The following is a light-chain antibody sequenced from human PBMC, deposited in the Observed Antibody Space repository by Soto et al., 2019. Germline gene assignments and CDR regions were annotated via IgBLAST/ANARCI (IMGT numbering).Light chain of an antibody. CDR2: DVS. J-gene: IGKJ4*01. Sequence: EIVLTQSPATLSLSPGERATLSCRASQSVSSYLAWYQQRPGQAPRLLIYDVSNGATGIPARFSGGGSGTDFTLIISSVESVDFAVYYCQQSSHWPLTFGGGTKVESK. V-gene: IGKV3-11*01. CDR3: QQSSHWPLT. CDR1: QSVSSY.